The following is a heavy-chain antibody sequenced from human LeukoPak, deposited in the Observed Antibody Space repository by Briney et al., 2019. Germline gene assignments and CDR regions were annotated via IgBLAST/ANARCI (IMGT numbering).Heavy chain of an antibody. CDR2: LSSSGRYT. J-gene: IGHJ3*02. Sequence: GGSLRLSCAASGFSFSEYYMTWIRQAPGKGLEWVSNLSSSGRYTNYADSVRGRFTISRDNAKKSLYLQMNSLRAEDSAVYYCARHSEGPVNDAFDIWGQGTKVTVSS. V-gene: IGHV3-11*03. D-gene: IGHD2-2*01. CDR1: GFSFSEYY. CDR3: ARHSEGPVNDAFDI.